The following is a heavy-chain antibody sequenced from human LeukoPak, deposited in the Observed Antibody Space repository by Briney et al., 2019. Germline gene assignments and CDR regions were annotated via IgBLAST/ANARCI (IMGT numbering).Heavy chain of an antibody. Sequence: GSLRLSCAVSGITLSNHGMSWVRQAPGKGLEWVAGISGSGGGTNYADSVKGRFTISRDNPKNTLFLQMNSLRVEDTAVYFCAKRGVVIRVFLVGFHKEAYYFDSWGQGALVTVSS. CDR2: ISGSGGGT. V-gene: IGHV3-23*01. CDR1: GITLSNHG. CDR3: AKRGVVIRVFLVGFHKEAYYFDS. D-gene: IGHD3-10*01. J-gene: IGHJ4*02.